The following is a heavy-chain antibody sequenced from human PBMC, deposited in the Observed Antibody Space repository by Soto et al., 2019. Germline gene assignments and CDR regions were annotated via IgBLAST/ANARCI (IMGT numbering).Heavy chain of an antibody. J-gene: IGHJ5*02. D-gene: IGHD3-3*01. Sequence: PGGSLRLSCAASGFTFRSYSMNWVRQAPGKGLEWVSSISSSSSYIYYADSVKGRFTISRDNAKNSLYLQMNSLRAEDTAVYYCAREWYDFWSGLFDPWGQGTLVTVSS. CDR2: ISSSSSYI. CDR1: GFTFRSYS. V-gene: IGHV3-21*01. CDR3: AREWYDFWSGLFDP.